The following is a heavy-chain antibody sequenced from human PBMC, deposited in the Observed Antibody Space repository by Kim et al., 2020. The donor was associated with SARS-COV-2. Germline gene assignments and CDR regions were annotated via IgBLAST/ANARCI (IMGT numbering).Heavy chain of an antibody. D-gene: IGHD3-10*01. CDR3: AREWGRYYGSGSYWFDP. V-gene: IGHV4-30-4*01. CDR1: GGSISSGDYY. CDR2: IYYSGST. Sequence: SETLSLTCTVSGGSISSGDYYWSWIRQPPGKGLEWIGYIYYSGSTYYNPSLKSRVTISVDTSKNQFSLKLSSVTAADTAVYYCAREWGRYYGSGSYWFDPWGQGTLVTVSS. J-gene: IGHJ5*02.